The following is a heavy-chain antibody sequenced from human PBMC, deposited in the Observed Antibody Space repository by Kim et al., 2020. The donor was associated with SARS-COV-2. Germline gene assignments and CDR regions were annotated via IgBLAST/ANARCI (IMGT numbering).Heavy chain of an antibody. D-gene: IGHD3-10*01. Sequence: ASVKVSCKASGYTFTSYGISWVRQAPGQGLEWMGWISAYNGNTNYAQKLQGRVTMTTDTSTSTAYMELRSLRSDDTAVYYCARDFTVYYYGSGSYRWFDPWGQGTLVTVSS. CDR3: ARDFTVYYYGSGSYRWFDP. J-gene: IGHJ5*02. V-gene: IGHV1-18*01. CDR1: GYTFTSYG. CDR2: ISAYNGNT.